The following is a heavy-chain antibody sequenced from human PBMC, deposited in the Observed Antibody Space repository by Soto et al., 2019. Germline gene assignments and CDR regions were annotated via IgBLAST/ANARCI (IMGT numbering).Heavy chain of an antibody. D-gene: IGHD6-13*01. J-gene: IGHJ5*02. CDR2: IYHSGST. CDR1: GGSISSSNW. Sequence: QVQLQESGPGLVKPSGTLSLTCAVSGGSISSSNWWSWVRQPPGKGLEWIGEIYHSGSTNYNPSRKSRVTISVDKSKNQFSLKLSSVTAADTAVYYCARGSIAAAGPPGGWFDPWGQGTLVTVSS. CDR3: ARGSIAAAGPPGGWFDP. V-gene: IGHV4-4*02.